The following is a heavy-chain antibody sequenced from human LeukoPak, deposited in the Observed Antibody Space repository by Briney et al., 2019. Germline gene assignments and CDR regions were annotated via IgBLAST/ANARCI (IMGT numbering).Heavy chain of an antibody. D-gene: IGHD2-15*01. V-gene: IGHV3-30*02. CDR3: ARDDWIPGSCSSSSGCSDAFDI. J-gene: IGHJ3*02. CDR2: ILYDGSNK. Sequence: PGGSLRLSCAASGFTFSSYGMHWVRQAPGKGLEWVAFILYDGSNKYYADSVKGRFTISRDNSKNTLYLQMNSLRAEDTGVYYCARDDWIPGSCSSSSGCSDAFDIWGQGTMVTVSS. CDR1: GFTFSSYG.